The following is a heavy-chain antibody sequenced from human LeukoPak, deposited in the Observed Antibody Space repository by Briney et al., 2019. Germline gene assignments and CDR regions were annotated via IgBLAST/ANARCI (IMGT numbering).Heavy chain of an antibody. D-gene: IGHD2-15*01. CDR1: GGSFSGYY. Sequence: PSETLSLTRAVYGGSFSGYYWSWIRQPPGKGLEWIGEINHSGSTNYNPSLKSRVTISVDTSKNQFSLKLSSVTAADTAVYYCARVEVFVCSGGSCYQTRFDPWGQGTLVTVSS. V-gene: IGHV4-34*01. CDR2: INHSGST. CDR3: ARVEVFVCSGGSCYQTRFDP. J-gene: IGHJ5*02.